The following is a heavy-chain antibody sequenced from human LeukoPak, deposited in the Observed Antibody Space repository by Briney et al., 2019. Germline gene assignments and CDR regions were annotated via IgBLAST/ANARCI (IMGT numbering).Heavy chain of an antibody. D-gene: IGHD4-23*01. CDR2: INSDGSST. J-gene: IGHJ4*02. CDR3: TRGGNGYYFDY. Sequence: GGSLRLSCAASGFTLSSYWMHWVRQAPGKGLVWVSRINSDGSSTSYADSVKGRFTISRDNAKNTLYLQMNSLRAEDTAVYYCTRGGNGYYFDYWGQGTLVTVSS. CDR1: GFTLSSYW. V-gene: IGHV3-74*01.